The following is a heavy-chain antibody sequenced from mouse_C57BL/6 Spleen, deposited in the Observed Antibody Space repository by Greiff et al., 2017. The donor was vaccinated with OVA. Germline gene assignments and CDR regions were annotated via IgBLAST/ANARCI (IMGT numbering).Heavy chain of an antibody. CDR3: SRLDYDGYYFDY. CDR2: INPSNGGT. V-gene: IGHV1-53*01. Sequence: QVQLQQPGTELVKPGASVKLSCKASGYTFTSYWMHWVKQRPGQGLEWIGNINPSNGGTNYNEKFKSKATLTVDKSSSTAYMQLSSLTSEDSSVYYCSRLDYDGYYFDYWGQGTTLTVSS. J-gene: IGHJ2*01. D-gene: IGHD2-4*01. CDR1: GYTFTSYW.